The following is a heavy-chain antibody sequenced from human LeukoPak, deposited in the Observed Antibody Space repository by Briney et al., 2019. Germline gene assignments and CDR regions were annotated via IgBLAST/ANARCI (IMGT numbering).Heavy chain of an antibody. Sequence: SETLSLTCNISGVSISRYYWSWIRQSPGKGLEWLGYIYYNENPTYNPSLKGRATISVDTSKNQFSLRLSSVTSADTAVYYCARSMRTTSWPYYFDYWGQGTLVTVSS. V-gene: IGHV4-59*01. CDR2: IYYNENP. J-gene: IGHJ4*02. CDR1: GVSISRYY. CDR3: ARSMRTTSWPYYFDY. D-gene: IGHD1-7*01.